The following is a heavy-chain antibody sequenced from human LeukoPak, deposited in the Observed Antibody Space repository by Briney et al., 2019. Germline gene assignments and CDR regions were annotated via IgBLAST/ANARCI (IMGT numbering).Heavy chain of an antibody. CDR3: ARGRTTVVKSWFDP. CDR2: IYYSGST. CDR1: GGSISSYY. Sequence: PSETLSLTCTVSGGSISSYYWSWIRQPPGKGLEWIGYIYYSGSTNYNPSLKSRVTISVDTSKNQFSLKLSSVTAADTAVYYCARGRTTVVKSWFDPWGQGTLVTVSS. D-gene: IGHD4-23*01. J-gene: IGHJ5*02. V-gene: IGHV4-59*12.